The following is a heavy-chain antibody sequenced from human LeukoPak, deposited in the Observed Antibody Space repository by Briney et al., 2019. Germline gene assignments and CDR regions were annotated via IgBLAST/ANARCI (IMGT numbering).Heavy chain of an antibody. CDR1: GFTFSSYA. CDR2: IWYDGSNK. Sequence: GGSLRLSCAASGFTFSSYAMSWVRQAPGKGLEWVAVIWYDGSNKYYADSVKGRFTISRDNSKNTLYLQMNSLRAEDTAVYYCARDGVAYCGGDCYPPFDYWGQGTLVTVSS. D-gene: IGHD2-21*02. CDR3: ARDGVAYCGGDCYPPFDY. J-gene: IGHJ4*02. V-gene: IGHV3-33*08.